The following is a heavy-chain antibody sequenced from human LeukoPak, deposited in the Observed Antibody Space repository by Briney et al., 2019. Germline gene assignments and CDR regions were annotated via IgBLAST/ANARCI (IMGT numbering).Heavy chain of an antibody. Sequence: SVKVSCKASGGTISSYAISWVRQAPGQGLEWMGGIIPIFGTANYAQKFQGRVTITADKSTSTAYMELSSLRSEDTAVYYCAREYSSIWLDIHDAFDIWGQGTMVTVSS. CDR1: GGTISSYA. J-gene: IGHJ3*02. CDR3: AREYSSIWLDIHDAFDI. CDR2: IIPIFGTA. D-gene: IGHD6-13*01. V-gene: IGHV1-69*06.